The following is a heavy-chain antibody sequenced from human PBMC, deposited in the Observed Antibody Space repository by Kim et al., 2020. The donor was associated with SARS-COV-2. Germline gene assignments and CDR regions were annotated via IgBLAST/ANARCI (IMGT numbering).Heavy chain of an antibody. CDR3: ARASVTMVRGVRGVTFDP. J-gene: IGHJ5*02. D-gene: IGHD3-10*01. CDR1: GYTFTSYG. V-gene: IGHV1-18*04. CDR2: ISAYNGNT. Sequence: ASVKVSCKASGYTFTSYGISWVRQAPGQGLEWMGWISAYNGNTNYAQKLQGRVTMTTDTSTSTAYMELRSLRSDDTAVYYCARASVTMVRGVRGVTFDPWGQGTLVTVSS.